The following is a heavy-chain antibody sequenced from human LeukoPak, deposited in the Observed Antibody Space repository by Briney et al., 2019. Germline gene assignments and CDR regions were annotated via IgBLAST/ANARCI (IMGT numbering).Heavy chain of an antibody. Sequence: PGGSLRLSCAASGFPFTIAWMSWVRQAPGNGLEWIGRIRSKNDGGTTDYAAPVKGKFTISRDGSKSTLYLHMSSLTTEDTAIYYCTAYYDFLTGYNTRRDYWGRGTLVTVSP. D-gene: IGHD3-9*01. V-gene: IGHV3-15*01. CDR3: TAYYDFLTGYNTRRDY. CDR2: IRSKNDGGTT. CDR1: GFPFTIAW. J-gene: IGHJ4*02.